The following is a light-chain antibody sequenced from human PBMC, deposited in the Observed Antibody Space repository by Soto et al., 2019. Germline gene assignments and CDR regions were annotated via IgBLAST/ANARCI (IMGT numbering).Light chain of an antibody. CDR3: QQTYSAPRT. Sequence: DIQMTQSPSSLSASVGDRVTITCRASQRISTFLNWYQVNPGKAPKLLIYAASNLQSGVPSRFSGSGSGTYFTLPISRLRPEDCETYYGQQTYSAPRTFGQGTKVEIK. CDR1: QRISTF. J-gene: IGKJ1*01. CDR2: AAS. V-gene: IGKV1-39*01.